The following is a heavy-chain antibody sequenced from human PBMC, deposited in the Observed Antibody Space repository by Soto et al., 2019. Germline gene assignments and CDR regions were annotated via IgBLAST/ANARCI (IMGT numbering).Heavy chain of an antibody. Sequence: QVQLVESGGGLVKPGGSLRLSCAASGFTFSDFYMSWIRQAPGKGLERISYITSSGSYTNYADSVKGRFTISRDNAKNSLYLQMNGLRAGDTAVYYCVRAHYRNHAIGFDPWGQGTLVTVSS. CDR3: VRAHYRNHAIGFDP. D-gene: IGHD3-10*01. CDR1: GFTFSDFY. CDR2: ITSSGSYT. J-gene: IGHJ5*02. V-gene: IGHV3-11*06.